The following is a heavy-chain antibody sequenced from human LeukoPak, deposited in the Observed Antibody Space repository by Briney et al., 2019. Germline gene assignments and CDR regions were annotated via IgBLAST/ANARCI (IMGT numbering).Heavy chain of an antibody. CDR2: INWNGGST. V-gene: IGHV3-20*01. Sequence: GGSLRLSCAASGFTFDDYGMSWVRQAPGKGLEWVSGINWNGGSTGYADSVKGRFTISRDNAKNSLYLQMNSLRAEDTALYHCARAWESSSWYISAFDIWGQGTMVTVSS. CDR1: GFTFDDYG. CDR3: ARAWESSSWYISAFDI. D-gene: IGHD6-13*01. J-gene: IGHJ3*02.